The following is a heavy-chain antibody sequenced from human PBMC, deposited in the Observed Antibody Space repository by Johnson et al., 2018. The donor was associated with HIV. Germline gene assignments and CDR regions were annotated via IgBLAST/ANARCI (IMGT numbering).Heavy chain of an antibody. D-gene: IGHD6-13*01. Sequence: VQLVESGGGVVQPGRSLRLSYAASGFTFSSYGIYWVRQAPGKGLEWVTVISYDGSTKYYADSVKGRFTISRDNSKNTLYLQMNSLRAEDTAMYYCAKNFRGGIVATGDAFDTWGQGTMVTVSA. J-gene: IGHJ3*02. CDR2: ISYDGSTK. CDR3: AKNFRGGIVATGDAFDT. CDR1: GFTFSSYG. V-gene: IGHV3-30*18.